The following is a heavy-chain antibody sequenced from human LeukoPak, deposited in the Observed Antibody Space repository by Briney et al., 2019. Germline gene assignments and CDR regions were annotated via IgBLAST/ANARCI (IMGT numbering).Heavy chain of an antibody. CDR3: AKRRGLELLYYYYMDV. V-gene: IGHV3-30*04. J-gene: IGHJ6*03. Sequence: GGSLRLSCAVSGFTFSSYAMHWVRQAPGKGLEWVAVISYDGSNKYYADSVKGRFTISRDNSKNTLYLQMNSLRAEDTAVYYCAKRRGLELLYYYYMDVWGKGTTVTVSS. D-gene: IGHD1-7*01. CDR1: GFTFSSYA. CDR2: ISYDGSNK.